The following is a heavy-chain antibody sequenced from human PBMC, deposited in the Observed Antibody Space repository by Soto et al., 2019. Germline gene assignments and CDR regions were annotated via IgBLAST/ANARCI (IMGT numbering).Heavy chain of an antibody. Sequence: QVQLQESGPGLVKPSQTLSLTCTVSGGSINSGGYCWSWIRQHPGKGLDWIGCISYGGGTSYNPSLKSRVTISVDTSKNQFSLKLTSVTAADTAVYYCSRGILVWGQGALITVSS. CDR2: ISYGGGT. CDR3: SRGILV. CDR1: GGSINSGGYC. D-gene: IGHD5-18*01. V-gene: IGHV4-31*03. J-gene: IGHJ4*02.